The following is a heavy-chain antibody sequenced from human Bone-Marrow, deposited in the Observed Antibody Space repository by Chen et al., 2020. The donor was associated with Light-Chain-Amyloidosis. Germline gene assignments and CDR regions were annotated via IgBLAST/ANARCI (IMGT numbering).Heavy chain of an antibody. CDR1: GFTFNDYA. J-gene: IGHJ6*03. V-gene: IGHV3-9*01. CDR2: ISSNSGSI. CDR3: VKSLIPSRYLYHYYMDV. Sequence: EVQLVESGGGLVQPGRSLRLSCAASGFTFNDYAMYWVRQGPGKGLEWVSGISSNSGSIGYADSVKGRFSISRDNAKNYLHLQMNSLRPEYTALYYCVKSLIPSRYLYHYYMDVWGKGTTVIVSS. D-gene: IGHD1-1*01.